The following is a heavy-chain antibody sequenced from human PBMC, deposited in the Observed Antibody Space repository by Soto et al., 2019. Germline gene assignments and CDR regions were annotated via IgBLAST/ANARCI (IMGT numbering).Heavy chain of an antibody. V-gene: IGHV4-4*07. J-gene: IGHJ6*02. Sequence: QVQLKESGPGLVNPSETLSLNCTGSGGSISSYYWSWIRQHAGKGLEWSGRIYTSGSTNYNPSLKSRGTRSVDTSKNHFSMKLRSVTGADTAVYYCAREVDYYCWSVYDFYYGMDVWGQGTTVTVSS. CDR3: AREVDYYCWSVYDFYYGMDV. D-gene: IGHD3-3*01. CDR1: GGSISSYY. CDR2: IYTSGST.